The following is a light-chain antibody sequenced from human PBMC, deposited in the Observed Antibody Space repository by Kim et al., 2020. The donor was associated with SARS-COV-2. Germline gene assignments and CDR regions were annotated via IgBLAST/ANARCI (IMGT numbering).Light chain of an antibody. CDR2: DAS. V-gene: IGKV1-33*01. J-gene: IGKJ3*01. Sequence: DIQMTQSPSSLSASVGDRVTITCQASQDISNYLNWYQQKPGKAPKLLIYDASNWETGVPSRFSGSGSGTDFTFTISSLQPEDIATYYCQQYDNLPSLTFGPGTKVDIK. CDR3: QQYDNLPSLT. CDR1: QDISNY.